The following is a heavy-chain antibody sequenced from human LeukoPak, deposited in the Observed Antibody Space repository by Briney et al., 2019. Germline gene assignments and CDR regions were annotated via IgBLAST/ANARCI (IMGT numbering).Heavy chain of an antibody. V-gene: IGHV3-48*03. J-gene: IGHJ4*02. CDR2: ISHSGTII. Sequence: GGSLRLSCAASGFAFSSYEMNWVRQAPGKGLEWVSYISHSGTIIYYADSVKGRFTISRDNAKNSLYLQMNSLRDDDTALYYCAGGRGSPDYWGQGTLVTVSS. D-gene: IGHD3-16*01. CDR1: GFAFSSYE. CDR3: AGGRGSPDY.